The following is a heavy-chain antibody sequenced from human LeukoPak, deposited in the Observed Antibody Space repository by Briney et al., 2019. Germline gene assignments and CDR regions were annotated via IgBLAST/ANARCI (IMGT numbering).Heavy chain of an antibody. Sequence: GSSVKVSCKASGGTFSSYAISWVRQAPGQGLEWVGGIIPIFGTANYAQKFQGRVTITADKSTSTAYMELSSLRSEGTAVYYCARDLSSNAFTVTRYWGQGTLVTVSS. CDR2: IIPIFGTA. CDR1: GGTFSSYA. D-gene: IGHD4-17*01. J-gene: IGHJ4*02. CDR3: ARDLSSNAFTVTRY. V-gene: IGHV1-69*06.